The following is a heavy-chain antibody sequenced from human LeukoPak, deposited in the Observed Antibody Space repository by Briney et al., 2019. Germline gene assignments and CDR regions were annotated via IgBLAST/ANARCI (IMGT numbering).Heavy chain of an antibody. CDR2: INWNGGST. CDR1: GFTFDDYG. Sequence: PGGSLRLSCAASGFTFDDYGMSWVRQAPGKGLEWVSGINWNGGSTGYADSVKGRFTISRDNAKNSLYLQMNSLRAEDTAVYYCVGGRHDAFDIWGQGTMVTVSS. CDR3: VGGRHDAFDI. V-gene: IGHV3-20*04. D-gene: IGHD3-16*01. J-gene: IGHJ3*02.